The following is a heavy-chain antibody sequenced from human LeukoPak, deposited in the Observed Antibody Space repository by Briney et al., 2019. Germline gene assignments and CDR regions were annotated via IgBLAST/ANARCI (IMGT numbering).Heavy chain of an antibody. D-gene: IGHD3-9*01. CDR1: GGSFSGYY. Sequence: PSETLSLTCAVYGGSFSGYYWSWIRQPPGKGLEWMGEINHSGSTNYNPSLKSRVTISVDTSKNQFSLKLSSVTAADTAVYYCARGHYDILTGYYLAIDYWGQGTLVTVSS. CDR2: INHSGST. V-gene: IGHV4-34*01. J-gene: IGHJ4*02. CDR3: ARGHYDILTGYYLAIDY.